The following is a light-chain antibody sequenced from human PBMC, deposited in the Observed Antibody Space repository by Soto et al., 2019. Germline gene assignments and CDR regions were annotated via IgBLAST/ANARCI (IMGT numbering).Light chain of an antibody. J-gene: IGLJ3*02. Sequence: QSALTQPASVSGSPGQSITISCTGTSGDIGRYNYVSWYQQHPGKAPKVMIYEVSKRPSGVSNRFSGSKSGNTASLTISGLQPEDEGDYYCSSYTSTSTPGVFGGGTKLTVL. CDR3: SSYTSTSTPGV. CDR2: EVS. V-gene: IGLV2-14*01. CDR1: SGDIGRYNY.